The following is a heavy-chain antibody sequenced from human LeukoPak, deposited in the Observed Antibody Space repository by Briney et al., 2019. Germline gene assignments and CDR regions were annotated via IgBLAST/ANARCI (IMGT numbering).Heavy chain of an antibody. D-gene: IGHD3-22*01. CDR3: ARGALYGSSGYPTSGAFDI. CDR2: ISSSSSYI. Sequence: GGSLRLSCAASGFTFSSYAMSWVRQAPGKGLEWVSSISSSSSYIYYADSVKGRFTISRDNAKNSLYLQMNSLRAEDTAVYYCARGALYGSSGYPTSGAFDIWGQGTMVTVSS. CDR1: GFTFSSYA. V-gene: IGHV3-21*01. J-gene: IGHJ3*02.